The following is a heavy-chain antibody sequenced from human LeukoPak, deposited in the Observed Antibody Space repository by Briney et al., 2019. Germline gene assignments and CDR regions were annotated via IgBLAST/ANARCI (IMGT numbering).Heavy chain of an antibody. D-gene: IGHD3-3*01. Sequence: GASVKVSCKASGYTFTSYDINWVRQATGQGLEWMGWMNPNSGNTGYAQKFQGRVTMTRNTSISTAYMELSSLRSEDTAVYYCARGVEYYDFWSGYRNWFDPWGQGTLVTVSS. J-gene: IGHJ5*02. CDR3: ARGVEYYDFWSGYRNWFDP. CDR2: MNPNSGNT. CDR1: GYTFTSYD. V-gene: IGHV1-8*01.